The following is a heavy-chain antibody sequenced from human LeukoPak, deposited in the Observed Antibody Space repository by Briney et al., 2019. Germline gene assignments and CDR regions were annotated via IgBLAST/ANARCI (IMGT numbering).Heavy chain of an antibody. J-gene: IGHJ4*02. CDR2: ISYDGSNK. CDR3: SKDCYGAGSTLEY. CDR1: GFTFSGYG. Sequence: GGSLRLSCAASGFTFSGYGMHWVRQAPGKGLEWVAVISYDGSNKYYADSVKGRFTISRDNSNNTLYLQMNSLRAEDTAVYYCSKDCYGAGSTLEYWGQGTLVTVSS. D-gene: IGHD3-10*01. V-gene: IGHV3-30*18.